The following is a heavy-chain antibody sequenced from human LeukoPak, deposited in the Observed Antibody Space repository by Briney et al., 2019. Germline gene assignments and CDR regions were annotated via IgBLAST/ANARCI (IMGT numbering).Heavy chain of an antibody. CDR1: GFTFSSYA. J-gene: IGHJ4*02. CDR3: AKEAHSYGYPGEVGFDY. CDR2: ISGSGGST. Sequence: GGSLRLSCAASGFTFSSYAMSWVRQAPGKGLEWVSAISGSGGSTYYADSVKGRFTISRDNSKNTLYLQMNSLRAEDTAVYYCAKEAHSYGYPGEVGFDYWGQGTLVTVSS. D-gene: IGHD5-18*01. V-gene: IGHV3-23*01.